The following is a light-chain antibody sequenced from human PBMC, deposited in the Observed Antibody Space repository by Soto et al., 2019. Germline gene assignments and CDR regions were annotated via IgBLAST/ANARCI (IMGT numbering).Light chain of an antibody. CDR1: QSLLHSNGYNY. Sequence: DIVMTQSPLSLPVTPGEPASISCRSSQSLLHSNGYNYLDWYLQKPGQSPQLLIYLGSNRASGVPDRFSGSGSGTDFTVKISRVEAEDVGVYYCMQALQTPFTFGPGTKVYIK. CDR2: LGS. CDR3: MQALQTPFT. J-gene: IGKJ3*01. V-gene: IGKV2-28*01.